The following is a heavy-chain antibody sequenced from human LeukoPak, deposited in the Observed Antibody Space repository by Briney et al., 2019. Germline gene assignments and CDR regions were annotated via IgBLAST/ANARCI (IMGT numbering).Heavy chain of an antibody. Sequence: ASVKVSCKASGYTFSNYGISWVRQAPGQGLEWMGWISAQHGQTEYAPNSQDRVTMTTDTYTNTAYMELRSLRSDDTAVYYCAGSLGYCTSNVCYLKYWGQGTLVTVSS. CDR1: GYTFSNYG. J-gene: IGHJ4*02. CDR2: ISAQHGQT. CDR3: AGSLGYCTSNVCYLKY. V-gene: IGHV1-18*01. D-gene: IGHD2-8*01.